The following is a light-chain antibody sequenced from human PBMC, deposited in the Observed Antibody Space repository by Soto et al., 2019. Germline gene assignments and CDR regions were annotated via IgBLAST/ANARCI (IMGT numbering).Light chain of an antibody. CDR2: AVT. Sequence: QSVLTQPRSVSWSPGQSVTISCTGTRSDVGGYNYGSWYQQYPGEAPKVMIYAVTKRPSGAPARISGSKSGNTASLTISALQAEDEADYYCCSSAGSYTHSGFGTGTKVTVL. V-gene: IGLV2-11*01. CDR1: RSDVGGYNY. CDR3: CSSAGSYTHSG. J-gene: IGLJ1*01.